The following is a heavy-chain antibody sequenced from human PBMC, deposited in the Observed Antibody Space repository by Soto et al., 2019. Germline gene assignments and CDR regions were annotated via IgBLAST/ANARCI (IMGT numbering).Heavy chain of an antibody. CDR1: GGSISSGDYY. Sequence: PSETLSLTCTVSGGSISSGDYYWSWIRQPPGKGLEWIGYIYYSGSTDYNPSLKSRLTISVDTSKNQFSLKLSSVTAADTAVYYCARIGAYCSGSCYSWFDPWGQGTMVTVYS. V-gene: IGHV4-30-4*01. J-gene: IGHJ5*02. CDR2: IYYSGST. CDR3: ARIGAYCSGSCYSWFDP. D-gene: IGHD2-21*01.